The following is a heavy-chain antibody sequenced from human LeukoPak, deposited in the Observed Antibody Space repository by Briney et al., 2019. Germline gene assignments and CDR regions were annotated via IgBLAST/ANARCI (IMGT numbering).Heavy chain of an antibody. D-gene: IGHD3-3*01. CDR3: ARVVLRFLEWLLPDAFDI. Sequence: GGSLRLSCAASGFTFSSYSMNWVHQAPGKGLEWVSSISSSSSYIYYADSVKGRFTISRDNAKNSLYLQMNSLRAEDTAVYYCARVVLRFLEWLLPDAFDIWGQGTMVTVSS. CDR2: ISSSSSYI. V-gene: IGHV3-21*01. CDR1: GFTFSSYS. J-gene: IGHJ3*02.